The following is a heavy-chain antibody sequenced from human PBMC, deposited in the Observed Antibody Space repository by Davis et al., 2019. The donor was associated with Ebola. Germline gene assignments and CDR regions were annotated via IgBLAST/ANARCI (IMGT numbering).Heavy chain of an antibody. J-gene: IGHJ4*02. CDR3: AREAYSGTLRFDY. Sequence: GESLKISCAATGFTFSSYSMNWVRQAPGKGLEWVSYISSSSSIIYYADPVKGRFTISRDNAKNSLYLQMNSLRDEDTAVYYCAREAYSGTLRFDYWGQGTLVTVSS. D-gene: IGHD1-26*01. CDR2: ISSSSSII. CDR1: GFTFSSYS. V-gene: IGHV3-48*02.